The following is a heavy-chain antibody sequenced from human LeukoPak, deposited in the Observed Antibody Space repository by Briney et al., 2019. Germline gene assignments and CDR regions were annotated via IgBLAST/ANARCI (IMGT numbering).Heavy chain of an antibody. CDR1: GFTFRSHS. Sequence: GGSLRLSCAASGFTFRSHSMSWVRQGPGKGLGCVSYISSTSGTIYYADSVKGRFTISRDNAKDSLYLQMNSLREEDTAVYYCAKPRPSYSSSWYDHWGQGTLVTVSS. J-gene: IGHJ5*02. D-gene: IGHD6-13*01. V-gene: IGHV3-48*02. CDR3: AKPRPSYSSSWYDH. CDR2: ISSTSGTI.